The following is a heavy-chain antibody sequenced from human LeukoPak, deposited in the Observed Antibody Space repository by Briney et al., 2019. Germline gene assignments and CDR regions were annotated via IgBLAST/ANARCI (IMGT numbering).Heavy chain of an antibody. CDR2: ISAYNGNT. D-gene: IGHD3-3*01. V-gene: IGHV1-18*01. CDR1: GYTFTSYG. Sequence: ASVKVFCKASGYTFTSYGISWVRQAPGQGLEWMGWISAYNGNTNYAQKLQGRVTMTTDTSTSTAYMELRSLRSDDTAVYYCARDLRFLEWALDYGMDVWGQGTTVTVSS. J-gene: IGHJ6*02. CDR3: ARDLRFLEWALDYGMDV.